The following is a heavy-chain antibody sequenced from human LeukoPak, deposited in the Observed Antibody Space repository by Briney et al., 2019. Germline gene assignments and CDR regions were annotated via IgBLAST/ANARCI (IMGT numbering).Heavy chain of an antibody. CDR3: ARDKARGVIIKAGWFDP. CDR1: GYTFTSYY. J-gene: IGHJ5*02. V-gene: IGHV1-46*01. CDR2: INPSGGST. D-gene: IGHD3-10*01. Sequence: ASVKVSCKASGYTFTSYYMHWVRQAPGQGLEWTGIINPSGGSTSYAQKFQGRVTMTRDSSTSTVYMELSSLRSEDTAVYYCARDKARGVIIKAGWFDPWGQGTLVTVSS.